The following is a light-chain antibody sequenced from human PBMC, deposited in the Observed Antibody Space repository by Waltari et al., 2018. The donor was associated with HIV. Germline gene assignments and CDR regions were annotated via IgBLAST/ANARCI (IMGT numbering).Light chain of an antibody. CDR3: QQSFTTPLT. CDR2: GSS. CDR1: QTVARF. Sequence: DILMTQSPSSLSASVGDSVTITCRASQTVARFLNWYQQKPGTAPKVLVYGSSKLQSGVPSRFSGSGSGTDFALTISGLQPEDFATYYCQQSFTTPLTFGPGTKMELK. V-gene: IGKV1-39*01. J-gene: IGKJ3*01.